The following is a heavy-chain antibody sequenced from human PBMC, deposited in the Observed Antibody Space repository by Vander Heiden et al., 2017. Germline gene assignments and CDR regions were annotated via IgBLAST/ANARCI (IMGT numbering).Heavy chain of an antibody. Sequence: QVQLQESGPGLVKPSATLSLTCTVSGGSISNYYWSWIRQPAGKGLEWIGRIQTSGSTNYNPSLKSRVTMSVDTSKNQFSLKLTSVTAADTAVYYCARGRYYYDSSGYYYYYDMDVWGQGTTVTVSS. CDR3: ARGRYYYDSSGYYYYYDMDV. CDR1: GGSISNYY. CDR2: IQTSGST. D-gene: IGHD3-22*01. J-gene: IGHJ6*02. V-gene: IGHV4-4*07.